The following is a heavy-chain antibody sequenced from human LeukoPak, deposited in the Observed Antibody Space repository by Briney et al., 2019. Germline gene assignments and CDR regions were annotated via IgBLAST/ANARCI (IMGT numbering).Heavy chain of an antibody. CDR2: INHSGSGSA. J-gene: IGHJ5*02. V-gene: IGHV4-59*08. CDR3: ARTNYASASYSSWFDP. CDR1: GGSINNYY. D-gene: IGHD3-10*01. Sequence: SETLSLTCTVSGGSINNYYWSWIRQPPGKGLEWIGYINHSGSGSANYNPSLKSRVTISVDTSKNQFSLRLTSVTAADTAVYYCARTNYASASYSSWFDPWGQGTLVTVSS.